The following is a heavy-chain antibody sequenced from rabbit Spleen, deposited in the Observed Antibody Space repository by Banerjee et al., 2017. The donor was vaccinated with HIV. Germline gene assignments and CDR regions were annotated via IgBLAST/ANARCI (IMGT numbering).Heavy chain of an antibody. Sequence: QSLEESGGDLVKPGASLTLTCTASGFSFSSEFYMCWVRQAPGKGLEWIGCIYDGSSRSTKYASWAKGRFTISRTSSTTVTLQMTSLTVADTATYFCARGDGYAYGGYDLWGQGTLVTVS. CDR3: ARGDGYAYGGYDL. CDR1: GFSFSSEFY. CDR2: IYDGSSRST. J-gene: IGHJ3*01. V-gene: IGHV1S40*01. D-gene: IGHD6-1*01.